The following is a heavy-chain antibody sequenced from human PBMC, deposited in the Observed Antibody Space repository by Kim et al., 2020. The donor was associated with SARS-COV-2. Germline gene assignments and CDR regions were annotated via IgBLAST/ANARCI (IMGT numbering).Heavy chain of an antibody. Sequence: ASVKVSCKASGYTFTSYYMHWVRQAPGQGLEWMGIINPSGGSTSYAQKFQGRVTMTRDTSTSTVYMELSSLRSEDTAVYYCARDLPPGLPGYYFDYWGQGTLVTVSS. V-gene: IGHV1-46*01. CDR2: INPSGGST. CDR1: GYTFTSYY. D-gene: IGHD3-10*01. J-gene: IGHJ4*02. CDR3: ARDLPPGLPGYYFDY.